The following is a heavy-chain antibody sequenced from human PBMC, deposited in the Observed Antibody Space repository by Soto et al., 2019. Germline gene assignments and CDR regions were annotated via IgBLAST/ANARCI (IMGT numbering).Heavy chain of an antibody. J-gene: IGHJ6*02. Sequence: GGSLRLSCAASGFTFSSYAMHWVRQAPGKGLEWVAVISYDGSNKYYADSVKGRFTISRDNSKNTLYLQMNSLRAEDTAVYYCARVGSEIFGVVIMINGMDVWGQGTTVTVSS. CDR3: ARVGSEIFGVVIMINGMDV. V-gene: IGHV3-30-3*01. CDR1: GFTFSSYA. D-gene: IGHD3-3*01. CDR2: ISYDGSNK.